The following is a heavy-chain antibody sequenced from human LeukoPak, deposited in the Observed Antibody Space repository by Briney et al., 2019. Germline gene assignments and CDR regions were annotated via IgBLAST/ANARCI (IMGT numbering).Heavy chain of an antibody. D-gene: IGHD1-26*01. CDR2: IYSGGST. V-gene: IGHV4-4*07. CDR3: ARENTGSYREFDY. CDR1: GGSISNY. Sequence: SETLSLTCTVSGGSISNYWSWIRQPAGKGLEWIGRIYSGGSTNYNPSLKSRVTMSVDSSNTQFSLKLSSVTAADTAVFYCARENTGSYREFDYWGQGTLVTVSS. J-gene: IGHJ4*02.